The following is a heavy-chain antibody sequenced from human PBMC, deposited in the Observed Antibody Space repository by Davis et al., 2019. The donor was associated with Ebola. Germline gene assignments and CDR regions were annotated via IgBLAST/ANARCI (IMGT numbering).Heavy chain of an antibody. D-gene: IGHD1-26*01. CDR1: GFTFSSST. CDR3: AKQEYSGKKISPFYFDY. Sequence: PGGSLRLCCAASGFTFSSSTMSWVRQAPGKGLEWVSVISGSGGTTYYTDSVKGRFTISRDNSKNTLYLQMNSLRAEDTAVYYCAKQEYSGKKISPFYFDYWGQGTLVTVSS. CDR2: ISGSGGTT. J-gene: IGHJ4*02. V-gene: IGHV3-23*01.